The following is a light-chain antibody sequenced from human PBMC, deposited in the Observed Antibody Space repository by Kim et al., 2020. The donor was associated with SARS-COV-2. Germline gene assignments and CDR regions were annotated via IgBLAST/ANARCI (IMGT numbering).Light chain of an antibody. J-gene: IGKJ4*01. CDR1: QSLSSSY. Sequence: EIVMTQSPATLSVSPGESATLSCRASQSLSSSYLAWYQQKPGQAPRLLIYGASTRATGIPARFIGSGSGTDFTLTISSLQSEDFAVYYCQQYNDWPPLTFGGGTKVDIK. V-gene: IGKV3-15*01. CDR3: QQYNDWPPLT. CDR2: GAS.